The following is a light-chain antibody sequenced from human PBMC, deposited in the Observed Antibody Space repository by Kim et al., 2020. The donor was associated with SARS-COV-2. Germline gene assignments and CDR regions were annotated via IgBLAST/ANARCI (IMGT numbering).Light chain of an antibody. V-gene: IGLV6-57*03. CDR3: QSYDSSSWV. CDR1: SGSIASNY. J-gene: IGLJ3*02. CDR2: KAN. Sequence: GKTVTISCTRSSGSIASNYVQWYQQRPGSAPTTVIYKANQRPSGVPDRFSGSIDSSSNSASLTISGLKTEDEADYYCQSYDSSSWVFGGGTQLTVL.